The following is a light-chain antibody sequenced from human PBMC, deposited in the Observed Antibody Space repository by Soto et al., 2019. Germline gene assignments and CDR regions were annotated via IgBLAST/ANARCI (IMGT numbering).Light chain of an antibody. CDR2: DVS. V-gene: IGLV2-14*01. Sequence: QSVLTQPASVSGSPGQSITISCTGTSSDVGGYNYVSWYQQHPGKAPKLMIYDVSNRPSGVSNRFSGSKSGNTASLTISGLQAEDEADYYCSSYTSSSVVFGGGNKVTVL. CDR1: SSDVGGYNY. CDR3: SSYTSSSVV. J-gene: IGLJ2*01.